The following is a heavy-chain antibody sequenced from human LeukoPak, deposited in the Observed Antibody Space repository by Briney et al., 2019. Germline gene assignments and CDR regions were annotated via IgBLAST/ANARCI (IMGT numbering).Heavy chain of an antibody. J-gene: IGHJ6*02. D-gene: IGHD3-22*01. Sequence: ASVKVSCKVSGYTLTELSMHWVRQAPGKGLEWMGGFDPEDGETIYAQKFQGRVTMTEDTSTDTAYMELSSLRSEDTAVYYCAGHYYDSSYYYYGMDVWGQGTTVTVSS. CDR2: FDPEDGET. CDR1: GYTLTELS. CDR3: AGHYYDSSYYYYGMDV. V-gene: IGHV1-24*01.